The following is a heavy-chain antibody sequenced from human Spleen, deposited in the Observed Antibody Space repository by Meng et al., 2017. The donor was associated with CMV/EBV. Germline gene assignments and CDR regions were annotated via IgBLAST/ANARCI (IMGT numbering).Heavy chain of an antibody. J-gene: IGHJ4*02. V-gene: IGHV1-2*02. CDR3: VRGGVIIVPPVNIIRD. D-gene: IGHD3-10*01. CDR1: GYTFTGYY. CDR2: INPNSGGT. Sequence: ASVKVSCKASGYTFTGYYMHWVRQAPGQGLEWMGWINPNSGGTIYAQKFQGRVTMTRDTSISTAYMELSRLRSDDTAVYYCVRGGVIIVPPVNIIRDWGQGALVTVSS.